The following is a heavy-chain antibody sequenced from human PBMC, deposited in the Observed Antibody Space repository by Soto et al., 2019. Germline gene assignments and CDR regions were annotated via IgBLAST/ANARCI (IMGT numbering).Heavy chain of an antibody. CDR2: INPNSGGT. CDR1: GYTFTGYY. V-gene: IGHV1-2*02. D-gene: IGHD3-10*01. J-gene: IGHJ4*02. CDR3: ARGSTDSYPGSRIFDF. Sequence: ASVKVSCTASGYTFTGYYMHWVRQAPGQGLEWMGWINPNSGGTNYAQKFQGRVTMTRDTSISTAYMELSRLRSDDSAMYFCARGSTDSYPGSRIFDFWGRGTLVTVSS.